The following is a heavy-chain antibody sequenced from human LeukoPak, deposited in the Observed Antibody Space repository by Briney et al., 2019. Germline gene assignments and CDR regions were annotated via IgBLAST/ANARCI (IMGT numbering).Heavy chain of an antibody. CDR3: ARSGGWYNDAFDI. J-gene: IGHJ3*02. CDR2: FYACGNT. V-gene: IGHV4-4*07. Sequence: SEALSLTCTVSGGSISTYYWSWIRQPAGKGLEYIGRFYACGNTNYNPSLKSRVTMSVDTSKSQFSLKLSSVTAADTAVYYCARSGGWYNDAFDIWGQGTMVTVSS. CDR1: GGSISTYY. D-gene: IGHD6-19*01.